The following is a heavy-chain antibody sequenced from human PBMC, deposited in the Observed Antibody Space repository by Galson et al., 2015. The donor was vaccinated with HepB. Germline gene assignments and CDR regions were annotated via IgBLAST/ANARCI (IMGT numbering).Heavy chain of an antibody. CDR3: ASGAVADDWYFDL. Sequence: SETLSLTCTVSGGSISSYYWSWIRQPPGKGLEWIGYIYYSGSTNYNPSLKSRVTISVDTSKNQFSLKLSSVTAADTAVYYCASGAVADDWYFDLWGRGTLVTVSS. J-gene: IGHJ2*01. V-gene: IGHV4-59*01. CDR1: GGSISSYY. CDR2: IYYSGST. D-gene: IGHD6-19*01.